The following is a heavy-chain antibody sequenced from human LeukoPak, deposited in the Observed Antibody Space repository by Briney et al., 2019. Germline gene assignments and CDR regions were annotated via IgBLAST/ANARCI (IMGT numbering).Heavy chain of an antibody. D-gene: IGHD3-10*01. V-gene: IGHV3-23*01. CDR3: AKGGGSTFDN. J-gene: IGHJ4*02. Sequence: GGSLRLSSAASGFTFSTYAMSWVRQAPGKGLEWVSSISDTGGATYYAESVKGRFTISRDNARNTFYLQLTSPRDEDTALYYCAKGGGSTFDNWGQGILVTVSS. CDR2: ISDTGGAT. CDR1: GFTFSTYA.